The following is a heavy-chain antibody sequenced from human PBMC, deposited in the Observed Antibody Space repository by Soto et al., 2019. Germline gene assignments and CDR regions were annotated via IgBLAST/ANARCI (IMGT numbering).Heavy chain of an antibody. CDR3: VRCRGRYSSGWSWFDP. J-gene: IGHJ5*02. CDR2: IFQIGST. D-gene: IGHD6-19*01. V-gene: IGHV4-4*02. Sequence: QVQLQESGPGLVEPSGTLSLTCGVSGGTIRSPDWWTWVRQPPGKGLEWIGEIFQIGSTNYTPSLESRVTMSVDKSKHQFSLTLTSVTAADTAVYFCVRCRGRYSSGWSWFDPWGQGILVTVSS. CDR1: GGTIRSPDW.